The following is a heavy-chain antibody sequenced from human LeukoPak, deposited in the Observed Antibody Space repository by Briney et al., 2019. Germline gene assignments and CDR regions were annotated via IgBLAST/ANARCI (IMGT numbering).Heavy chain of an antibody. J-gene: IGHJ4*02. Sequence: SETLSLTCTVSGGSISSSSYYWGWIRQPPGKGLEWIGSIYYSGSTYYNPSLKSRVTISVDTSKNQFSLKLSSVTAADTAVYYCARKYSGRYRPIDYWGQGTLVTVSS. CDR3: ARKYSGRYRPIDY. V-gene: IGHV4-39*01. D-gene: IGHD1-26*01. CDR1: GGSISSSSYY. CDR2: IYYSGST.